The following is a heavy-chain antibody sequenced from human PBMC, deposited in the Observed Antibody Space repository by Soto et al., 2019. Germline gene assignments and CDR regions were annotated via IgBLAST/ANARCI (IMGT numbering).Heavy chain of an antibody. CDR1: GYTFTRYA. CDR3: ASSVIGYYYGMDV. V-gene: IGHV1-3*01. J-gene: IGHJ6*02. Sequence: AASVKVSCKASGYTFTRYAMHWVRQAPGQRLEWMGWINAGNGNTKYSQKFQGRVTITRDTSASTAYMELSSLRSEDTAVYYCASSVIGYYYGMDVWGQGTTVTVSS. CDR2: INAGNGNT. D-gene: IGHD3-10*01.